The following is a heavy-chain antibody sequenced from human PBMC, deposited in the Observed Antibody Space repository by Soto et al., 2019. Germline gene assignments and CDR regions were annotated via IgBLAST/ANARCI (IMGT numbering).Heavy chain of an antibody. D-gene: IGHD3-10*01. Sequence: QVQLKESGPGLVKPSETLSLTCSVSGGSISSYYWSWIRQPPGKGLERIGYIYYCGCTNYNPSLKSRVAISVDTSKNQFSLKLNSMTAADTAVYYCARHNHGSGSTYFDYWGQGTLVTVSS. CDR2: IYYCGCT. CDR1: GGSISSYY. CDR3: ARHNHGSGSTYFDY. V-gene: IGHV4-59*08. J-gene: IGHJ4*02.